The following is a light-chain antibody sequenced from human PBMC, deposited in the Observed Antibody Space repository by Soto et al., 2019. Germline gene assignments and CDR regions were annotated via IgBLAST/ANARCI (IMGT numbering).Light chain of an antibody. V-gene: IGKV3-20*01. J-gene: IGKJ1*01. Sequence: EIVLTQSPGTLSLSTGERATLSCRASQSVSSSYLAWYQQKPGQAPRPLIYGASSRATGIPDRFSGSGSGTDFTLTISRLEPEDFAVYYCQQYDSSPWTFGQGTPVEIK. CDR1: QSVSSSY. CDR3: QQYDSSPWT. CDR2: GAS.